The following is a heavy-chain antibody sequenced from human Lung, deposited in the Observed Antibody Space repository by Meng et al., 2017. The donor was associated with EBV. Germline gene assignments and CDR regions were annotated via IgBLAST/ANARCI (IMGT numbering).Heavy chain of an antibody. CDR3: ARVAAAGNEWFDP. CDR1: GGSMSSGNYY. Sequence: QVQLQESGPGLWDPSQPLSPTCPVSGGSMSSGNYYWSWIRQPPGKGLEWIGEINHGGSTNYNPSLKSRVTISVVTSKTQFSLKVTSVTAADTAVYYCARVAAAGNEWFDPWGQGTLVTVSS. CDR2: INHGGST. V-gene: IGHV4-30-4*01. D-gene: IGHD6-13*01. J-gene: IGHJ5*02.